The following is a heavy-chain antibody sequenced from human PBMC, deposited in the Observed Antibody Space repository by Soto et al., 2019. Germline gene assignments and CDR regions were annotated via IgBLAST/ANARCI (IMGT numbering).Heavy chain of an antibody. CDR3: ATLGPARLLAS. CDR2: LSGSGGGT. Sequence: PGGSMRRSWAASGFTFRNYDLHWVRQAPGKGLEWVSFLSGSGGGTYYADSVKGRFTISRDNSKNTLYLQMNSLRAEDTAVYYCATLGPARLLASWGQGTLVTVSS. V-gene: IGHV3-23*01. D-gene: IGHD1-26*01. CDR1: GFTFRNYD. J-gene: IGHJ4*02.